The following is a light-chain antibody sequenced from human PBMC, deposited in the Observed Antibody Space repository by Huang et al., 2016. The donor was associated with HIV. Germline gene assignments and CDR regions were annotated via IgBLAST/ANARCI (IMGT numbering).Light chain of an antibody. CDR2: AAS. J-gene: IGKJ2*01. CDR3: QQSYRTPRT. Sequence: DIQMTQSPSSLSASVGDRVIITCRASQRVGGYLNWYQQKPGKAPKLLIYAASLLKSGVPSRFSGSGSGTDFTLSITSLQPEDFTTYYCQQSYRTPRTFGQGTKLEI. V-gene: IGKV1-39*01. CDR1: QRVGGY.